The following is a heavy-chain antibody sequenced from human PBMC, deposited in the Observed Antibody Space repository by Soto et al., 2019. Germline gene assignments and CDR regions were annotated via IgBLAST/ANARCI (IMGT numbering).Heavy chain of an antibody. D-gene: IGHD6-13*01. CDR3: AGRLTAAASLDY. V-gene: IGHV3-53*01. J-gene: IGHJ4*02. CDR2: VHGGGST. CDR1: GFTVSNNH. Sequence: VQLVESGGGLIQPGGSLRLSCAASGFTVSNNHMTWVRQAAGTGLELVSFVHGGGSTSYADSVKGRFTISRDNSKNTLYLQMDSLRAEDTAIYYCAGRLTAAASLDYWGRGTLVTVS.